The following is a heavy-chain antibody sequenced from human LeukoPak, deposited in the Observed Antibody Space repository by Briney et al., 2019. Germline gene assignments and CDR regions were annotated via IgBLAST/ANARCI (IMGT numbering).Heavy chain of an antibody. D-gene: IGHD3-22*01. Sequence: GGSLRLSCAASGFTFSNAWMSWVRQAPGKGLEWVGRIKSKTDGGTTDYAAPVKGRFTISRDDSKNTLYLQMNSLKTEDTAVYYCTTEPYYYDSSGYDLYYFDYWGRGTLVTVSS. J-gene: IGHJ4*02. V-gene: IGHV3-15*01. CDR1: GFTFSNAW. CDR2: IKSKTDGGTT. CDR3: TTEPYYYDSSGYDLYYFDY.